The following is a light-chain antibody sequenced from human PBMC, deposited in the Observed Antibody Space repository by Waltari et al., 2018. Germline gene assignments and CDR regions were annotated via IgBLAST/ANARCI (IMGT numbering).Light chain of an antibody. J-gene: IGLJ3*02. V-gene: IGLV1-47*01. CDR1: DSNVGDNV. CDR3: ASWDDRPSGRWV. CDR2: RND. Sequence: QSELTQPPSASGTPGQRVTISCSGTDSNVGDNVVNWYQQFPGTVPKLLIYRNDQRPSGVTDRLSGSKSGTSASLAISGLRSEDEADYFCASWDDRPSGRWVFGGGTKVTVL.